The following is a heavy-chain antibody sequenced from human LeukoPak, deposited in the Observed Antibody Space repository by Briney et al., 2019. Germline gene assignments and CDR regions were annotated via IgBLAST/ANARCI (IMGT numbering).Heavy chain of an antibody. CDR2: ISSDGRYK. CDR1: GFTFSGYT. J-gene: IGHJ4*02. Sequence: GGSLRLSCAASGFTFSGYTMHWVRQAPGKGLEWVAFISSDGRYKSHADSVKGRCTISRDNSKNTLYLQMNSLRPEDTAVYYCAKGTQRGNSGWGYFFDQWGQGTQVTVSS. CDR3: AKGTQRGNSGWGYFFDQ. V-gene: IGHV3-30*04. D-gene: IGHD6-19*01.